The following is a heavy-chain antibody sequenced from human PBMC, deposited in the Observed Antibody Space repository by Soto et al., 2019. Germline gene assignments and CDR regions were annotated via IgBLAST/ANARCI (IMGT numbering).Heavy chain of an antibody. CDR2: IIPILGIA. Sequence: SVKVSSKASGGTFSSYTISWVRQAPGQGLEWMGRIIPILGIANYAQKFQGRVTITADKSTSTAYMELSSLRSEDTAVYYCARDETTYYDILTGYYTPQNDAFDIWGQGTMVTVSS. CDR1: GGTFSSYT. D-gene: IGHD3-9*01. CDR3: ARDETTYYDILTGYYTPQNDAFDI. J-gene: IGHJ3*02. V-gene: IGHV1-69*04.